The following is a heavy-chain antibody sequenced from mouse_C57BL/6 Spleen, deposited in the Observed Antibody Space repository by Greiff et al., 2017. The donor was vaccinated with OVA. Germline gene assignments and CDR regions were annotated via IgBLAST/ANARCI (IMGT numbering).Heavy chain of an antibody. V-gene: IGHV5-4*01. CDR3: AREGTTVVARYYFDY. Sequence: EVKLMESGGGLVKPGGSLKLSCAASGFTFSSYAMSWVRQTPEKRLEWVATISDGGSYTYYPDNVKGRFTISRDNAKNNLYLQMSHLKSEDTAMYYCAREGTTVVARYYFDYWGQGTTLTVSS. CDR1: GFTFSSYA. D-gene: IGHD1-1*01. CDR2: ISDGGSYT. J-gene: IGHJ2*01.